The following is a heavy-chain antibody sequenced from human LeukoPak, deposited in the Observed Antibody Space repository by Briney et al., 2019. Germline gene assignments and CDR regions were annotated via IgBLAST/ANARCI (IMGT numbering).Heavy chain of an antibody. D-gene: IGHD3-22*01. CDR3: ARDSPDYYDSSGYYARAEYFQH. V-gene: IGHV4-61*02. Sequence: SETLSLTCTVSGGSISSGSYYWSWIRQPAGKGLEWIGRIYTSGSTNYNPSLKSRVTISVDTSKNQFSLKLSSVTAADTAVYYCARDSPDYYDSSGYYARAEYFQHWGQGTLVTVPS. CDR1: GGSISSGSYY. CDR2: IYTSGST. J-gene: IGHJ1*01.